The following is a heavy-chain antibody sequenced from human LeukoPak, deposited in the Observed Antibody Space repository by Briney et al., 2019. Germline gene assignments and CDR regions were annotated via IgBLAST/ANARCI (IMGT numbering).Heavy chain of an antibody. CDR2: INPNSGGT. CDR3: ARYGSWFDP. CDR1: GYTFTDYY. J-gene: IGHJ5*02. V-gene: IGHV1-2*02. D-gene: IGHD4-17*01. Sequence: ASVKVSCKASGYTFTDYYMHWVRQAPGQGLEWMGWINPNSGGTNFAQNFQGRVTMTRDTSISTAYMELSRLGSDDTAVYYCARYGSWFDPWGQGTLVTVSS.